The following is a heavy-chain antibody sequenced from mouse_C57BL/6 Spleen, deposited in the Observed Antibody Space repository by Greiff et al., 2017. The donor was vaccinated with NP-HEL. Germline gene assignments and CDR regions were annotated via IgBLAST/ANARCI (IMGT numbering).Heavy chain of an antibody. CDR2: INYDGSST. CDR1: GFTFSDYY. J-gene: IGHJ3*01. D-gene: IGHD2-5*01. CDR3: ARDQGAYYSNYGGFAY. V-gene: IGHV5-16*01. Sequence: EVKLDESEGGLVQPGSSMKLSCTASGFTFSDYYMAWVRQVPEKGLEWVANINYDGSSTYYLDSLKSRFIISRDNAKNILYLQMSSLKSEDTATYYCARDQGAYYSNYGGFAYWGQGTLVTVSA.